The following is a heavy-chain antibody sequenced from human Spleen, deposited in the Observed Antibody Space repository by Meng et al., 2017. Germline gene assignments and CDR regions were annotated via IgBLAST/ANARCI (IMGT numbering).Heavy chain of an antibody. V-gene: IGHV4-34*01. J-gene: IGHJ4*02. CDR1: GFTVSHNY. Sequence: ESLKISCAASGFTVSHNYISWIRQPPGKGLEWIGEINHSGSTNYNPSLKSRVTISVDTSKNQFSLKLSAVTAADTAVYYCARGVAVAGGIDYWGQGTLVTVSS. CDR2: INHSGST. D-gene: IGHD6-19*01. CDR3: ARGVAVAGGIDY.